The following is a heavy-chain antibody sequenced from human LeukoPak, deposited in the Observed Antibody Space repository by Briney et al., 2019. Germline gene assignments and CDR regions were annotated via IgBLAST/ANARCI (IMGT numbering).Heavy chain of an antibody. J-gene: IGHJ4*02. D-gene: IGHD3-10*01. CDR1: GGSFSGCY. Sequence: PSETLSLTCAVYGGSFSGCYWSWIRQPPGKELEWIGEINHSGSTNYNPSLKSRVTISVDTTKNQFSLKLSSVTAADTAVYYCASSVSGSGSYFDYWGQGTLVTVSS. V-gene: IGHV4-34*01. CDR2: INHSGST. CDR3: ASSVSGSGSYFDY.